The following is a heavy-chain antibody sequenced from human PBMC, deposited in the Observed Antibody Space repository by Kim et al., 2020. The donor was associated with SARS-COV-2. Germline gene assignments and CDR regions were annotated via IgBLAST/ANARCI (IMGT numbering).Heavy chain of an antibody. J-gene: IGHJ4*02. D-gene: IGHD6-13*01. Sequence: GGSLRLSCAASGFTFSSYGMHWVRQAPGKGLEWVAVIWYDGSNKYYADSVKGRFTISRDNSKNTLYLQMNSLRAEDTAVYYCAKDEQQLVGPEDWGQGTLVTVSS. V-gene: IGHV3-33*06. CDR1: GFTFSSYG. CDR3: AKDEQQLVGPED. CDR2: IWYDGSNK.